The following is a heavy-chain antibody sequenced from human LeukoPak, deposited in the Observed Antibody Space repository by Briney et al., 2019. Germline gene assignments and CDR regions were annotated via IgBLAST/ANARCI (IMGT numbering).Heavy chain of an antibody. D-gene: IGHD3-16*01. CDR1: GGSISSRNYY. V-gene: IGHV4-39*01. CDR3: ARGEKVLVYFDY. J-gene: IGHJ4*02. CDR2: ISDSGNT. Sequence: SETLSLTCTVSGGSISSRNYYWGWIRQPPGEGLEWIGKISDSGNTYYSPSLRSRVTISIDTSKNQFSLKLSSVTATDTAVYYCARGEKVLVYFDYWGQGTLVTVSS.